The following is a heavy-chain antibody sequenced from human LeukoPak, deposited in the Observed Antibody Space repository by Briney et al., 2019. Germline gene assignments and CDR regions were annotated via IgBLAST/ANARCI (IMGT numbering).Heavy chain of an antibody. CDR2: ISYDENNK. CDR1: GFTLTTYT. CDR3: ARIGFSATTSSY. D-gene: IGHD2/OR15-2a*01. V-gene: IGHV3-30-3*01. Sequence: GGSLRLSCAVTGFTLTTYTIYWVRQAPGEGLEWVAIISYDENNKYYADSVKGRFTISRDNNKDTVFLQMNNLRSEDTALYYCARIGFSATTSSYWGRGTRVIVSS. J-gene: IGHJ4*02.